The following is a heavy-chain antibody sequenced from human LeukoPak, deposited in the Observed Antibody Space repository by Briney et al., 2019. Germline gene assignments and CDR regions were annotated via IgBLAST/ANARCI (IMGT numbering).Heavy chain of an antibody. V-gene: IGHV4-59*11. CDR2: VSYTGRT. CDR1: GGSLSGQY. D-gene: IGHD3-22*01. CDR3: ARLLDNDISGDPDTFDV. Sequence: PSETLSLSRTVSGGSLSGQYWSWIRQPPGKRLEWIGYVSYTGRTKYNPSLQSRVTISIDTSKSQFSLKLTSVTSADTAVYSCARLLDNDISGDPDTFDVWGQGTTVIVSS. J-gene: IGHJ3*01.